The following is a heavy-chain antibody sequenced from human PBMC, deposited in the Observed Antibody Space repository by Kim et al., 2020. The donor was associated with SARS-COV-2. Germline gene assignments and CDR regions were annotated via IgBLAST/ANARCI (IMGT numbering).Heavy chain of an antibody. V-gene: IGHV3-21*01. J-gene: IGHJ6*02. Sequence: GGSLRLSCAASGFTFSSYSMNWVRQAPGKGLEWVSSISSSSSYIYYADSVKGRFTISRDNAKNSLYLQMNSLRAEDTAVYYCARVAQGRYYYDSSGYYYYGMDVWGQGTTVTVSS. CDR2: ISSSSSYI. CDR1: GFTFSSYS. D-gene: IGHD3-22*01. CDR3: ARVAQGRYYYDSSGYYYYGMDV.